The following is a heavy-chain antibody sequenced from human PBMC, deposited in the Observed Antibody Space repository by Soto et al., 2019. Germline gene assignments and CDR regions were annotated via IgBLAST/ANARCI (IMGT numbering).Heavy chain of an antibody. CDR2: TYYRSKWYN. V-gene: IGHV6-1*01. CDR3: ARVVAAGSPPQINWFDP. J-gene: IGHJ5*02. Sequence: SQTLSLTCAISGDSVSSNSAAWNWIRQSPSRGLEWLGRTYYRSKWYNDYAVSVKSRITINPDTSKNQFSLQLNSVTPEDTAVDYCARVVAAGSPPQINWFDPWGQGTLVTVSS. D-gene: IGHD6-13*01. CDR1: GDSVSSNSAA.